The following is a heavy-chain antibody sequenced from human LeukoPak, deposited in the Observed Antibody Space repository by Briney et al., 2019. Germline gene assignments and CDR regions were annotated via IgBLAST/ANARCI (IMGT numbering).Heavy chain of an antibody. CDR2: IRTGSDVT. CDR1: AFTFSRFA. V-gene: IGHV3-23*01. D-gene: IGHD4-17*01. CDR3: AQDWIDGDSGIDQ. J-gene: IGHJ4*02. Sequence: GGSLRLSCAASAFTFSRFAMSWVRQAPGKGLEWVSAIRTGSDVTYYADFVKGRFTISRDNSKNMLFLQMNSLKVEDTAIYFCAQDWIDGDSGIDQWGQGTLVTVSA.